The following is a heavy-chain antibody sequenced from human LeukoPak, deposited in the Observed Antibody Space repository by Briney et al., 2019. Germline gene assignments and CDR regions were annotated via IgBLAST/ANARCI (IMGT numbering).Heavy chain of an antibody. D-gene: IGHD3-22*01. V-gene: IGHV3-23*01. J-gene: IGHJ4*02. CDR2: ISGSGGST. CDR1: GFTFSSYG. Sequence: GGSLRLSCAASGFTFSSYGMSWVRQAPGKGLEWVSAISGSGGSTYYADSVKGRFTISRDNSKNTLHLQMNSLRAEDTAVYYCAKVAHTPLYYYDSSGHFDYWGQGTLVTVSS. CDR3: AKVAHTPLYYYDSSGHFDY.